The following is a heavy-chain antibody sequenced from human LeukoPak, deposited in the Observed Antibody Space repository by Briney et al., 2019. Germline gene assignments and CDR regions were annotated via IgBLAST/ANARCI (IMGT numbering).Heavy chain of an antibody. CDR2: VCYSGST. D-gene: IGHD5-18*01. J-gene: IGHJ4*02. CDR3: ARQYSGDSRSPFFDY. CDR1: GGSISSSSYC. Sequence: PSETLSLTCTVSGGSISSSSYCWGWIRQPPGKGLEWIGSVCYSGSTYYNPSLKSRVTITVDTSKNQFSLKLSSVTAADTAVYYCARQYSGDSRSPFFDYWGQGTLVTVSS. V-gene: IGHV4-39*01.